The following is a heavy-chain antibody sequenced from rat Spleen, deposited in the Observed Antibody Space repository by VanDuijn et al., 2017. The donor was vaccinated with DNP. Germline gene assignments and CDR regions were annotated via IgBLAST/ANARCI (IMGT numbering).Heavy chain of an antibody. CDR3: ARMGNYGWFAY. Sequence: EVKLVESGGGLVQPGRSLKLSCAVSGLNFNDYWMGWVRQAPGKGLEWIGEINKDSRTRNYIPSLKVKFTISRDNAQNTLYLQMSKLGSEDTAIYYCARMGNYGWFAYWGQGTLVTVSS. D-gene: IGHD1-1*01. V-gene: IGHV4-2*01. CDR1: GLNFNDYW. J-gene: IGHJ3*01. CDR2: INKDSRTR.